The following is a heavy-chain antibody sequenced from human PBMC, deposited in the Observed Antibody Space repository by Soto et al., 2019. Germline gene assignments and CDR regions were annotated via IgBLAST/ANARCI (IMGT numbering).Heavy chain of an antibody. J-gene: IGHJ4*02. V-gene: IGHV3-33*08. D-gene: IGHD1-26*01. Sequence: GGSLXLSCAASGFXFRTYGIHWVRQAPGKGLEWVAVIWHDGSNKYYADSVKGRFTISRDNSKNTLYLEMNSLRAEDTAVYYCARAVGPFDYWGQGTLVTVSS. CDR2: IWHDGSNK. CDR3: ARAVGPFDY. CDR1: GFXFRTYG.